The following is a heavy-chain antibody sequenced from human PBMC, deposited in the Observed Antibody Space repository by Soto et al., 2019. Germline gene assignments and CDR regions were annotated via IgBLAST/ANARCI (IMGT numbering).Heavy chain of an antibody. Sequence: QVQLQESGPKLVKPSQTLSLTCSVSGGSISTVGHYWTWIRQPPGKGLEWIGSIYHTGSTYYSKSLRSRLTMSVDTSKSQSSLRLSSVTAADTAVYYCARATGTLRSRNCDYWGQGSLVTVSS. CDR1: GGSISTVGHY. V-gene: IGHV4-31*03. CDR2: IYHTGST. D-gene: IGHD1-1*01. J-gene: IGHJ4*02. CDR3: ARATGTLRSRNCDY.